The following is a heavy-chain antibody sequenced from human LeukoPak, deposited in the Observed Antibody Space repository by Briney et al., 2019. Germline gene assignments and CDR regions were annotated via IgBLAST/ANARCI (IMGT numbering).Heavy chain of an antibody. D-gene: IGHD3-22*01. CDR3: ARVPSLYDKSGYNH. CDR1: GGTFTSYS. V-gene: IGHV1-69*05. Sequence: SVKVSCKASGGTFTSYSVSWVRQAPGHGLEWMGGIVPIFGTTNYAEKFKGRVTMTTDESTTIVYMELSSLRSEDTAVYYCARVPSLYDKSGYNHWGQGTLVTVSS. J-gene: IGHJ4*02. CDR2: IVPIFGTT.